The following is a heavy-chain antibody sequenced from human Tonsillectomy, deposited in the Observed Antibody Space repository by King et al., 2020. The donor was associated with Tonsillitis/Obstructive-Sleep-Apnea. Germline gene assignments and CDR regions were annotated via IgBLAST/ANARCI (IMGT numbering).Heavy chain of an antibody. CDR1: GFTVSSNY. D-gene: IGHD3-10*01. Sequence: VQLVESGGGLIQSGGSLRLSCAASGFTVSSNYMNWVRQAPGKGLEWVSVIYSGGTTFYAASVKGRFTISRDNSKNTLYLQMNSLRAEDTAVYYCARGKSRLGGYGSGSYYYFYGMDVWGQGTTVTVSS. CDR2: IYSGGTT. J-gene: IGHJ6*02. V-gene: IGHV3-53*01. CDR3: ARGKSRLGGYGSGSYYYFYGMDV.